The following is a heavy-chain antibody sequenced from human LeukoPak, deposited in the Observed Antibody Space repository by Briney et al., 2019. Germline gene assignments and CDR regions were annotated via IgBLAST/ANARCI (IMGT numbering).Heavy chain of an antibody. V-gene: IGHV3-48*03. Sequence: GGSLRLSCAASGFTISSYEVNWVRQAPGKGLEWVSYMTSSGIYKYYAESVKGRFTISRDNAKNSVHLQVNSLRAEDTAVYYCARESMIEVGDGMDVWGQGTTVTVSS. D-gene: IGHD3-22*01. CDR3: ARESMIEVGDGMDV. CDR2: MTSSGIYK. J-gene: IGHJ6*02. CDR1: GFTISSYE.